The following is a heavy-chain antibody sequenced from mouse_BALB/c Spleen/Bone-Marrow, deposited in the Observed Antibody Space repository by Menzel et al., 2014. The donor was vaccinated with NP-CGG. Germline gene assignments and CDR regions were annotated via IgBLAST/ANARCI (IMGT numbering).Heavy chain of an antibody. Sequence: EVQLLQSGTVLARPGAAVKMSCKASGYTFSNYWMHWVKQRPGQGLEWIGTIYPGNSDTTYNQKFKGKAILTAVTSTSTAYMELSSLTNEDTAVYSCTTLARSVFNAWGHGST. V-gene: IGHV1-5*01. CDR2: IYPGNSDT. CDR3: TTLARSVFNA. CDR1: GYTFSNYW. J-gene: IGHJ2*01. D-gene: IGHD3-1*01.